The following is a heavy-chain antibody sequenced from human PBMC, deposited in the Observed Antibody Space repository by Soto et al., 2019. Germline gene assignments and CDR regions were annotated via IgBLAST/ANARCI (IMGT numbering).Heavy chain of an antibody. CDR1: GFTFSSYA. CDR2: ISYDGSNK. Sequence: GGSLRLSCAASGFTFSSYAMHWVRQAPGKGLEWVAVISYDGSNKYYADSVKGRFTISRDNSKNTLYLQMNSLRAEDTAVYYCARPRSHRRYYDSSGYYYFDYWGQGTLVTVLL. D-gene: IGHD3-22*01. V-gene: IGHV3-30-3*01. J-gene: IGHJ4*02. CDR3: ARPRSHRRYYDSSGYYYFDY.